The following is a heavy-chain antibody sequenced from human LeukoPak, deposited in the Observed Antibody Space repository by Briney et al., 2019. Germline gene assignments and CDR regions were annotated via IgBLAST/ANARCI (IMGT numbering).Heavy chain of an antibody. J-gene: IGHJ3*02. CDR3: ARWVFGVVYAFDI. CDR1: GFTFDDYG. CDR2: INWNDGST. Sequence: GGSLRLSCAASGFTFDDYGMSWVRQAPGKGLEWVSGINWNDGSTGYADSVKGRFTISRDNAKNSLYLQMNSLRAEDTALYHCARWVFGVVYAFDIWGQGTMVTVSS. D-gene: IGHD3-3*01. V-gene: IGHV3-20*01.